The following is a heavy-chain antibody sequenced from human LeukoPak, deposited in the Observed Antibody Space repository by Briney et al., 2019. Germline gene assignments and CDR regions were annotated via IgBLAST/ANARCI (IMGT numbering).Heavy chain of an antibody. V-gene: IGHV3-30-3*01. CDR1: GFTFSSYA. J-gene: IGHJ3*02. D-gene: IGHD5-18*01. Sequence: GGSLRLSCAASGFTFSSYAMHWVRQAPGKGLEWVAVISYDGSNKYYADSVKGRFTISRDNAKSSLYLQLNSLRDEDTAVFYCAREFRDSYGSHGFDIWGQGTMVTVSS. CDR2: ISYDGSNK. CDR3: AREFRDSYGSHGFDI.